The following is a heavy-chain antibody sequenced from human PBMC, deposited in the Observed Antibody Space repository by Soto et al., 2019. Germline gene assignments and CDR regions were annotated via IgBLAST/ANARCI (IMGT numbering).Heavy chain of an antibody. CDR3: AIELRYCSSTSCPPPPG. CDR2: ISSSSSTI. CDR1: GFTFSSYS. V-gene: IGHV3-48*01. Sequence: GGSLRLSCAASGFTFSSYSMNWVRQAPGKGLEWVSYISSSSSTIYYADAVKGRFTISRDNAKNSLYLQMNSLRAEDTAVYYCAIELRYCSSTSCPPPPGWGQGTMVTVSS. D-gene: IGHD2-2*01. J-gene: IGHJ3*01.